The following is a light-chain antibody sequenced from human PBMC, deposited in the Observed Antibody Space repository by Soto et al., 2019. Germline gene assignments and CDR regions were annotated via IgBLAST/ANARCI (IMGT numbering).Light chain of an antibody. CDR3: QQYTCLWT. CDR1: RSRQRF. CDR2: HAS. Sequence: IQMTQSPSTLSASVGDRVTITCRASRSRQRFLALYQQEPGKVPKLLIYHASSLQNGVPARFIGSGSGTEFTLTISSLQPDDVATYCCQQYTCLWTFGPGTKVDIK. V-gene: IGKV1-5*03. J-gene: IGKJ1*01.